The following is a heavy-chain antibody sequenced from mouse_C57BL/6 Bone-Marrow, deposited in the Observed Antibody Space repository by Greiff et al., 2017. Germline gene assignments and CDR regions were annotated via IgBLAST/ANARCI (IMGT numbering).Heavy chain of an antibody. Sequence: EVQLVESGGGLVQPGGSMKLSCVASGFTFSNYWMNWVRQSPEKGLEWVAQIRLKSDNYASHYAESGKGRFTISRDDSKSSVYLHMHNLRAEDAGIYYCTVRYPGYWGQGTTLTVSS. CDR2: IRLKSDNYAS. J-gene: IGHJ2*01. D-gene: IGHD1-1*01. CDR1: GFTFSNYW. CDR3: TVRYPGY. V-gene: IGHV6-3*01.